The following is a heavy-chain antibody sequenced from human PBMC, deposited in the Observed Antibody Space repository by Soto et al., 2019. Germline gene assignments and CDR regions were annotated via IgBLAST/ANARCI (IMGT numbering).Heavy chain of an antibody. CDR1: GFSLSTSGVG. J-gene: IGHJ4*02. D-gene: IGHD6-19*01. CDR3: AHGSGWLFDF. Sequence: QITLKESGPTLVTPTQTLTLTCTFSGFSLSTSGVGVGWFRQPPGKALEWLTLIYWDDDNHYSPSLQSRLSTTKATAKNQVVLTMTHMDPVDTATYYCAHGSGWLFDFWGQGALVTVSS. CDR2: IYWDDDN. V-gene: IGHV2-5*02.